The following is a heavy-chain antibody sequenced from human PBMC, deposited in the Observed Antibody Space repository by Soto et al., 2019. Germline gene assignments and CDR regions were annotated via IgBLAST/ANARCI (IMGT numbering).Heavy chain of an antibody. J-gene: IGHJ1*01. CDR1: AFTFSSYA. Sequence: QPGWSLRLSCAASAFTFSSYAMSWVRQAPGKGLEWVSAISGSGGSTYYADSVKGRFTISRDNSKNTLYLQMNSLRAEDTAVYYFVCAQAPVPDTAVYFQTWGQGTLVIVSS. CDR3: VCAQAPVPDTAVYFQT. D-gene: IGHD6-19*01. V-gene: IGHV3-23*01. CDR2: ISGSGGST.